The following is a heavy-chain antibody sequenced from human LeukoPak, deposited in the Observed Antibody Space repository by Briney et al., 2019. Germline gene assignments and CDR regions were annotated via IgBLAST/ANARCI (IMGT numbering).Heavy chain of an antibody. D-gene: IGHD5-18*01. Sequence: GGSLRLSCAASGLTFRRDWMSWVRQAPGKGLEWVAMIKQDGSDKYYLDSVKGRFTISSDNTKNSLNLQMNSLRAEDTAVNYCATLDTAMVTNFGYWGQGTLVTVSS. CDR1: GLTFRRDW. CDR3: ATLDTAMVTNFGY. J-gene: IGHJ4*02. CDR2: IKQDGSDK. V-gene: IGHV3-7*01.